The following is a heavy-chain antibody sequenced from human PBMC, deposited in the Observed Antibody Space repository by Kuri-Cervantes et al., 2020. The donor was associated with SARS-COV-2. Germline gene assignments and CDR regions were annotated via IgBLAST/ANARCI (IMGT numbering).Heavy chain of an antibody. D-gene: IGHD6-13*01. CDR2: ISSSGSTI. V-gene: IGHV3-11*04. CDR1: GFTFRDYY. J-gene: IGHJ4*02. Sequence: GESLKISCAASGFTFRDYYMSWIRQAPGKGLEWVSYISSSGSTIYYADSVKGRFTISRDNAKNSLCLQMNSLRAEDTAVYYCARDAISPEVGQQPEYYFDYWGQGTLVTVSS. CDR3: ARDAISPEVGQQPEYYFDY.